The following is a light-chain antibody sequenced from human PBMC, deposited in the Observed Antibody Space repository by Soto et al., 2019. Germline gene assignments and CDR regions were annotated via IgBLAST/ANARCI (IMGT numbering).Light chain of an antibody. CDR2: DVT. CDR1: SSDVGGYNC. J-gene: IGLJ1*01. V-gene: IGLV2-11*01. Sequence: QSALAQPRSVSGSPGQSVTISCTGTSSDVGGYNCVSWYQQHPGKAPQLMIYDVTQRPSGVPDRFSGSKSGNTASLTISGLQAEDEADYYCCSHSASYTFVFGTGTKVTAL. CDR3: CSHSASYTFV.